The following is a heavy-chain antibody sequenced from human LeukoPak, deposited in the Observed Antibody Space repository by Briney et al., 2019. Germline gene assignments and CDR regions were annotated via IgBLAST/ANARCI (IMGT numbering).Heavy chain of an antibody. CDR2: IYPGDSDT. J-gene: IGHJ4*02. CDR3: ARSSWQEFDY. Sequence: GESLQISCKGSGYSFTSYWIGWVRRLPGKGLEWMGIIYPGDSDTRYSPSFQGQVTISADKSISTAYLQWSSLKASDTAMYYCARSSWQEFDYWGQGTLVTVSS. CDR1: GYSFTSYW. D-gene: IGHD6-13*01. V-gene: IGHV5-51*01.